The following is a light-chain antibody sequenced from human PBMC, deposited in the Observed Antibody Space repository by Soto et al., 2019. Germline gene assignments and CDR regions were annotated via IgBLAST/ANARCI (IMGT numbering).Light chain of an antibody. Sequence: VGDRVTITCRASRSISDWLAWYQQKPGKAPELLIFDASNLKSGVSSRFSGSGSGTEFTLTISRLQPDDVATYYCLQYSSHSWTFGQGTKVDIK. CDR2: DAS. V-gene: IGKV1-5*01. CDR1: RSISDW. J-gene: IGKJ1*01. CDR3: LQYSSHSWT.